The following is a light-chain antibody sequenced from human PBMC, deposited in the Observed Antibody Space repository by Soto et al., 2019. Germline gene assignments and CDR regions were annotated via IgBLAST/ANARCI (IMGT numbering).Light chain of an antibody. Sequence: DIVMTQSPLSLPVTPGEPASISCRSSQSLLHSNGYNYLDWYLQKPGQSPQLLIYLGYNRASGVRDRFSDSGSGTDFTLKISIVEAEDVGVYYCMHALQSPAGLTFGGETKVEIK. CDR1: QSLLHSNGYNY. CDR3: MHALQSPAGLT. J-gene: IGKJ4*01. CDR2: LGY. V-gene: IGKV2-28*01.